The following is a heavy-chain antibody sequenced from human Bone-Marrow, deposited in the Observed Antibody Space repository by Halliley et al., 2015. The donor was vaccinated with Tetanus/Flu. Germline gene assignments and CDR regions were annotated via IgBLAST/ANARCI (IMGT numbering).Heavy chain of an antibody. CDR2: ISPSANTI. Sequence: SLRLSCAASGFSFITYAMTWVRQAPGKGLEWVSSISPSANTIYYADSVRGRFTISRDNSKNTLYLQMNSLRAEDTAVYYCAKSPTGLTTMTTECYWGQGTLVTVSS. J-gene: IGHJ4*02. V-gene: IGHV3-23*01. CDR3: AKSPTGLTTMTTECY. CDR1: GFSFITYA. D-gene: IGHD4-17*01.